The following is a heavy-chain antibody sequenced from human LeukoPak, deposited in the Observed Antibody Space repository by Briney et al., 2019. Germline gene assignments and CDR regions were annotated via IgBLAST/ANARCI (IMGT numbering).Heavy chain of an antibody. J-gene: IGHJ4*02. CDR2: INPNSGGT. V-gene: IGHV1-2*02. D-gene: IGHD3-22*01. CDR1: GYTFTGYY. Sequence: ASVKVSCKASGYTFTGYYMHWVRQAPGQGLEWMGWINPNSGGTNYAQKFQGRVTMTRDTSISTAYMELSSLRSEDTAVYYCARGAPNYYDSSGFGPDYWGQGTLVTVSS. CDR3: ARGAPNYYDSSGFGPDY.